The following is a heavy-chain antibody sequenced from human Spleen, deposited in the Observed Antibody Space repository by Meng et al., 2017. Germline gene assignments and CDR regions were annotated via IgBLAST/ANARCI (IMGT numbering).Heavy chain of an antibody. Sequence: VPLQQCADGRLLALGTLYLTVSFSGGSLRGYYSSWIRKPPGKGLEWFGEINDSGLTNYYPSLKSRVTISIDTSNNHLSLKLSSVTAADAAVYFCAREVGQATAGGGYWYFNIWGRGTLVTVSS. V-gene: IGHV4-34*01. CDR1: GGSLRGYY. D-gene: IGHD6-13*01. CDR2: INDSGLT. J-gene: IGHJ2*01. CDR3: AREVGQATAGGGYWYFNI.